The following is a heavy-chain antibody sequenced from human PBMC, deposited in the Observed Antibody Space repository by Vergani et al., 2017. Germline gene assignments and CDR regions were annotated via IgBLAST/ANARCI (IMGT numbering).Heavy chain of an antibody. CDR1: GGSISSGGYY. V-gene: IGHV4-31*03. Sequence: QLQLQESGPGLVKPSETLSLTCTVSGGSISSGGYYWSWIRQHPGKGLEWIGYIYYSGSTYYNPSLKSRVTISVDTSKNQFSLKLSAVTAADTAVYYCARAKVAASLDYWGQGTLVTVSS. CDR3: ARAKVAASLDY. D-gene: IGHD2-15*01. CDR2: IYYSGST. J-gene: IGHJ4*02.